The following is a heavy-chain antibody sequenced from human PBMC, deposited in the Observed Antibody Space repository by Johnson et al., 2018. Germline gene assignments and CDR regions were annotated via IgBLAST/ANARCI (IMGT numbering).Heavy chain of an antibody. CDR3: ARGVLWFGERVVCYMDV. CDR1: GFTFSSYA. J-gene: IGHJ6*03. D-gene: IGHD3-10*01. Sequence: QVQLVQSGGGVVQXGRSLRLXCAASGFTFSSYAMHWVRQAPGKGLEWVAVISYAGSNKYYADSGKGRFPISRDNSKNTLNLQMNSPGAEDTAVYYWARGVLWFGERVVCYMDVWGKGTTVTVSS. CDR2: ISYAGSNK. V-gene: IGHV3-30-3*01.